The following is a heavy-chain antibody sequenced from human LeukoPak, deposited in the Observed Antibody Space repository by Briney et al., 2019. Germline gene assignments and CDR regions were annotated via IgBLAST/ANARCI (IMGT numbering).Heavy chain of an antibody. J-gene: IGHJ4*02. CDR2: ITSAGENT. CDR3: AKDRPNYYGSNGHYYRRDGDY. CDR1: EFTFSIYA. V-gene: IGHV3-23*01. Sequence: GGSLRLSCAASEFTFSIYAMRWVRQAPGKGLEWVSSITSAGENTFYTRSVKGRFTISRDNSRNTLYLQMNSLRAEDTAIYYCAKDRPNYYGSNGHYYRRDGDYWGQGTLVTVSS. D-gene: IGHD3-22*01.